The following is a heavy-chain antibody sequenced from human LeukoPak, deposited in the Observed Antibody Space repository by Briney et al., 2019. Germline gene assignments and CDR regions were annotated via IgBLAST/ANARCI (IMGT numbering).Heavy chain of an antibody. V-gene: IGHV1-69*13. D-gene: IGHD3-22*01. CDR3: ARGPSYDSSGYYSNFDY. CDR1: GGTFSSYA. J-gene: IGHJ4*02. Sequence: ASVKVSCKASGGTFSSYAISWVRQAPGQGLEWMGGIIPIFGTANYAQKFQGRVTITADESTSTAYMELSSLRSEDTAVYYCARGPSYDSSGYYSNFDYWGQGTLVTVSS. CDR2: IIPIFGTA.